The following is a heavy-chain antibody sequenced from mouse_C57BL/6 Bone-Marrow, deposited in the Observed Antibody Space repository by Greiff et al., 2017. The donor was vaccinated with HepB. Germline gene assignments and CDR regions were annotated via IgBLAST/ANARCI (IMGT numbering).Heavy chain of an antibody. J-gene: IGHJ4*01. D-gene: IGHD1-1*01. V-gene: IGHV1-81*01. CDR1: GYTFTSYG. Sequence: QVQLQQSGAELARPGASVKLSCKASGYTFTSYGISWVKQRTGQGLEWIGEIYPRSGNTYYNEKFKGKATLTADKSSSTAYMELRSLTSEAAAVYFCARVVLRYLYDMDYWGQGTSVTVSS. CDR3: ARVVLRYLYDMDY. CDR2: IYPRSGNT.